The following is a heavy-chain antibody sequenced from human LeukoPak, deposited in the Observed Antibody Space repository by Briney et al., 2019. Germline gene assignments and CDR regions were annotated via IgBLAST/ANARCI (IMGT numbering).Heavy chain of an antibody. CDR2: IYHSGST. D-gene: IGHD3-22*01. V-gene: IGHV4-38-2*01. J-gene: IGHJ3*02. CDR3: ARGFSSGYYYGHAFDI. Sequence: SETLSLTCAVSGYSISSGYYWGWIRQPPGKGLEWIGSIYHSGSTYYNPSLKSRVTISVDTSKNQFSLKLSSVTAADTAVYYCARGFSSGYYYGHAFDIWGQGTMVTVSS. CDR1: GYSISSGYY.